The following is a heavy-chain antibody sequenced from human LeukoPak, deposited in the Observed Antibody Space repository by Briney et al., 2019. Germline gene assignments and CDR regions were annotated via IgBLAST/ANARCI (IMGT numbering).Heavy chain of an antibody. V-gene: IGHV1-69*04. CDR3: ATFRWIDS. CDR1: GGTFSGFA. D-gene: IGHD2/OR15-2a*01. J-gene: IGHJ5*01. Sequence: SVKVSCKTSGGTFSGFAMNWVRQAPGQGPEWMGRVIPSLGISKYSQKFQDRLKVTADNSSTTAFMELTSLTSDDTAVYYCATFRWIDSWGQGTLVTVSS. CDR2: VIPSLGIS.